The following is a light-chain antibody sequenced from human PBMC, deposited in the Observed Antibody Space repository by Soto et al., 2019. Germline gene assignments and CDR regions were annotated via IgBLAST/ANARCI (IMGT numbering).Light chain of an antibody. CDR2: GAL. CDR3: QHYGSSPYT. CDR1: QSVSSTY. J-gene: IGKJ2*01. Sequence: EIVLTQSPGTLSLSPGERATLSCRASQSVSSTYLAWYQQKPGQAPRLLIYGALRRATGIPDRFSGSESGTDYTLTITRLEPEDFAVYYCQHYGSSPYTFGQGTKLEIK. V-gene: IGKV3-20*01.